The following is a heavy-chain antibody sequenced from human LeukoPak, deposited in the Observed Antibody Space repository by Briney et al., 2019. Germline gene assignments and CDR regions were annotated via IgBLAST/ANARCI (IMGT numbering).Heavy chain of an antibody. CDR2: ISGSGGST. Sequence: PGGSLRLSCAASGFTFSSYAMSWVRQAPGKGLEWVSAISGSGGSTHYADSVKGRFTISRDNSKNTLYLQMNSLRAEDTAVYYCAKGVSSGYYPVYFDYWGQGTLVTVSS. V-gene: IGHV3-23*01. D-gene: IGHD3-22*01. CDR1: GFTFSSYA. CDR3: AKGVSSGYYPVYFDY. J-gene: IGHJ4*02.